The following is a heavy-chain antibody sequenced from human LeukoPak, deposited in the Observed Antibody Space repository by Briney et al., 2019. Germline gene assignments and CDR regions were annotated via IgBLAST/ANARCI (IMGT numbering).Heavy chain of an antibody. CDR3: ARDPSSSTTFY. CDR2: ISSSSYI. J-gene: IGHJ4*02. D-gene: IGHD3-16*01. Sequence: GGSLRLSCAASGFTFSSYSMNWVRQAPGKGLEWVSSISSSSYIYYADSVKGRFTISRDNAKNSLYLQMNSLRAEDTAVYYCARDPSSSTTFYWGQGTLVTVSS. V-gene: IGHV3-21*01. CDR1: GFTFSSYS.